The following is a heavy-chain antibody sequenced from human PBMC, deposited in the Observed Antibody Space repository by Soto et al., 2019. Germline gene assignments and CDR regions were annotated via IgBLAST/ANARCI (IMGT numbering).Heavy chain of an antibody. CDR2: INHSGST. CDR1: GGSLSGYY. D-gene: IGHD1-26*01. Sequence: PSETLSLTCAVYGGSLSGYYWSWIRQPPGKGLEWIGEINHSGSTNYNPSLKSRVTISVDTSKNQFSLKLSSVTAADTAVYYCARTPSDDGILDYWSQGTLVTVSS. V-gene: IGHV4-34*01. J-gene: IGHJ4*02. CDR3: ARTPSDDGILDY.